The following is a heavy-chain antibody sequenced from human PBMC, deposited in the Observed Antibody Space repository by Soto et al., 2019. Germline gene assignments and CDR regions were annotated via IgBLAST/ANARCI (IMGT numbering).Heavy chain of an antibody. Sequence: PSETLSLTCTVSGGSISSGDYYRSWIRQPPGKGLEWIGYIYYSGSTYYNPSLKSRVTISVDTSKNQFSLKLSSVTAADTAVYYCARDFYYGSGSYYNPTNWFDPWGQGTLVTVSS. CDR1: GGSISSGDYY. CDR2: IYYSGST. D-gene: IGHD3-10*01. V-gene: IGHV4-30-4*01. CDR3: ARDFYYGSGSYYNPTNWFDP. J-gene: IGHJ5*02.